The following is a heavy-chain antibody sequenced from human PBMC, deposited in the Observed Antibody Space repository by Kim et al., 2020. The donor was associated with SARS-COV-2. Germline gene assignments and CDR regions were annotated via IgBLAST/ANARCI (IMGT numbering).Heavy chain of an antibody. CDR2: ISSSGSTI. Sequence: GGSLRLSCAASGFTFSSYEMNWVRQAPGKGLEWVSYISSSGSTIYYADSVKGRFTISRDNAKNSLYLQMNSLRAEDTAVYYCASLSSSWYDFYYYYGMDVWGQGTTVTVSS. CDR3: ASLSSSWYDFYYYYGMDV. CDR1: GFTFSSYE. V-gene: IGHV3-48*03. D-gene: IGHD6-13*01. J-gene: IGHJ6*02.